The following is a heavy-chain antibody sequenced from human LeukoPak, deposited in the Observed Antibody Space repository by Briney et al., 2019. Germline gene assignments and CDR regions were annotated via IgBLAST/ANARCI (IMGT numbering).Heavy chain of an antibody. J-gene: IGHJ4*02. V-gene: IGHV4-30-4*01. D-gene: IGHD6-6*01. CDR2: IYYSGST. CDR1: GGSISSGDYY. Sequence: SETLSLTCTVSGGSISSGDYYWSWIRQPPGKGLEWIGYIYYSGSTYYNPSLKSRVTISVDTSKNQFSLKLSSMTAADTAVYYCARIAARVIDYWGQGTLVTVSS. CDR3: ARIAARVIDY.